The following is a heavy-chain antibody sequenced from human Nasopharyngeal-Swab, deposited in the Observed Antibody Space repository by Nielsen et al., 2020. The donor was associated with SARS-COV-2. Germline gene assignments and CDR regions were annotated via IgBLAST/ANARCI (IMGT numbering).Heavy chain of an antibody. V-gene: IGHV3-7*03. J-gene: IGHJ5*02. CDR3: ARLPGSSWPYNWFDP. CDR2: INEGGSET. Sequence: GESLKISCAASGFIFSNYWMSWVRQTPGKGLEWVANINEGGSETDYVDSVKGRFTVTRDSAKNSVYLQMNSLRAEDTAIYYCARLPGSSWPYNWFDPWGQGTLVTVSS. D-gene: IGHD6-13*01. CDR1: GFIFSNYW.